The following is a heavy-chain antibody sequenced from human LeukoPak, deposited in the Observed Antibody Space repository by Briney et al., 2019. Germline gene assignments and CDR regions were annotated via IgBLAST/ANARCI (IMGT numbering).Heavy chain of an antibody. CDR1: GFTFSSHW. Sequence: GGSLRFSCAASGFTFSSHWMHWVRQAPGKGLVWVSHIKSDGSGTSYADSVKGRFTISRDNAKNTLYLRMNSLRAEDTAIYYCARALGYWGQGTLVTVSS. V-gene: IGHV3-74*01. CDR2: IKSDGSGT. CDR3: ARALGY. J-gene: IGHJ4*02.